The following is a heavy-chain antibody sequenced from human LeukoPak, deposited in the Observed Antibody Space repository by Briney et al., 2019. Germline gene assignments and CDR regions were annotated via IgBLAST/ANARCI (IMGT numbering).Heavy chain of an antibody. Sequence: GASVTVSCTASGYTFTGYYMHWVRQAPGQGLEWMGRINPNSGGTNYAQKFQGRVTMTRDTSISTAYMELSRLRSGDTAMYYCARDRGGYSSPYYLDYWGQGTLVTVSS. D-gene: IGHD5-18*01. J-gene: IGHJ4*02. CDR2: INPNSGGT. CDR3: ARDRGGYSSPYYLDY. V-gene: IGHV1-2*06. CDR1: GYTFTGYY.